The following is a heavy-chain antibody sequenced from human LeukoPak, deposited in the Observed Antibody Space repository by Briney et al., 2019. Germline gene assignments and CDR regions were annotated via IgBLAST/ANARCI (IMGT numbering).Heavy chain of an antibody. Sequence: GGSLRLSCAASGFRVNSDDINWVRQAPGKGLEWVSSISGDDERRFYADSVKGRFAISKDNSQNTVYLQLNSLRVEDTAVYYCAKEGRFGISRMGYWGQGTLVTVSS. V-gene: IGHV3-23*01. CDR3: AKEGRFGISRMGY. J-gene: IGHJ4*02. D-gene: IGHD3-10*01. CDR1: GFRVNSDD. CDR2: ISGDDERR.